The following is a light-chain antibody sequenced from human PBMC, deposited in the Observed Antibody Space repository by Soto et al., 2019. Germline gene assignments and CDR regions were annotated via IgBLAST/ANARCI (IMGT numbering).Light chain of an antibody. CDR3: MQSLQTPPWT. CDR2: LGS. Sequence: DIVVTQSPLSLPVTPGEPAAISCRSSQSLLHSDGYYYLDWYLQKPGQSPQLLIYLGSSRAPGVPDRFSGSGSGTDFTLKISRVEAEDVGVYYCMQSLQTPPWTFGQGTKLEIK. J-gene: IGKJ1*01. V-gene: IGKV2-28*01. CDR1: QSLLHSDGYYY.